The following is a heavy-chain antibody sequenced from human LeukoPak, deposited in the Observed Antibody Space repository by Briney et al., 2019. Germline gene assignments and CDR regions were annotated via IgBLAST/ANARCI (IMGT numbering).Heavy chain of an antibody. CDR1: GFTVNNNY. D-gene: IGHD6-13*01. J-gene: IGHJ5*02. CDR2: IYSGGRT. Sequence: GGSLRLSCAASGFTVNNNYMSWVRQAPGKGLEWVSVIYSGGRTYYADSVKGRFTISRDNSKNTLYLQMNSLRAEDTAVYYCARDYIAAGGTTDLWGQGTLVTVSS. CDR3: ARDYIAAGGTTDL. V-gene: IGHV3-53*01.